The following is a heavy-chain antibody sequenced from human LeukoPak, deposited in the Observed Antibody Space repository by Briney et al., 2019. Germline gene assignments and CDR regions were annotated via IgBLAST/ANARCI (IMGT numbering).Heavy chain of an antibody. D-gene: IGHD3-10*01. CDR2: INPNSGGT. CDR1: GYTFTGYY. CDR3: ARVSAVYYGSGGSDY. J-gene: IGHJ4*02. V-gene: IGHV1-2*02. Sequence: ASVKVSSKASGYTFTGYYMHWVRQAPGQGLEWMGWINPNSGGTNYAQKFQGRVTMTRDTSISTAYMELSRLRSDDTAVYYCARVSAVYYGSGGSDYWGQGTLVTVSS.